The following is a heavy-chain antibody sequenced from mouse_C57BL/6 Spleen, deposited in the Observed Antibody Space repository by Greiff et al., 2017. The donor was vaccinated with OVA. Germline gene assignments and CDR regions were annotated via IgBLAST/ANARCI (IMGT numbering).Heavy chain of an antibody. D-gene: IGHD2-2*01. CDR1: GYTFTDYY. J-gene: IGHJ2*01. Sequence: VQLQQSGPELVKPGASVKISCKASGYTFTDYYMNWVKQSHGKSLEWIGDINPNNGGTSYNQKFKGKATLTVDKSSSTAYMELRSLTSEDSAVYYCARRAIYYGYGFDYWGQGTTLTVSS. CDR2: INPNNGGT. CDR3: ARRAIYYGYGFDY. V-gene: IGHV1-26*01.